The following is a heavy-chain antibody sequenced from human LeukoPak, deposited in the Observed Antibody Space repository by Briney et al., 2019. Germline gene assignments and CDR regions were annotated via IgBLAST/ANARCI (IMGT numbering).Heavy chain of an antibody. CDR3: ARSLGYSSGG. Sequence: GGSLRLSCAASGFPFRSHWMHWVRQVPGKGLVWVSHISTDGTTTNYADSVKGRFTISRDNAKDTLYLQLNSLRAENTAIYYCARSLGYSSGGWGQGTLVTVSS. J-gene: IGHJ4*02. CDR1: GFPFRSHW. V-gene: IGHV3-74*01. D-gene: IGHD2-15*01. CDR2: ISTDGTTT.